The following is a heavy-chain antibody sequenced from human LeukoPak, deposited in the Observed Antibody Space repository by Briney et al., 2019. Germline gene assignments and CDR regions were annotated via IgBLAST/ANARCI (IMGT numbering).Heavy chain of an antibody. CDR3: ARAQRTVSGLDV. Sequence: ASVKVSCTASGYTLTAYYIHWVRQAPGQGLEWMGWMNPHSGGTNYAQNFRARVSMTTDTSINTAYLELTGLTSDDTALYYCARAQRTVSGLDVWGQGTTVTVSS. D-gene: IGHD2-2*01. CDR2: MNPHSGGT. CDR1: GYTLTAYY. J-gene: IGHJ6*02. V-gene: IGHV1-2*02.